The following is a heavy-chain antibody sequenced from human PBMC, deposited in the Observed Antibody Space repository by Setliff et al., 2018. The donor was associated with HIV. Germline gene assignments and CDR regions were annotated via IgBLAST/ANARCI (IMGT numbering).Heavy chain of an antibody. V-gene: IGHV3-49*04. CDR1: GFNFGEYA. J-gene: IGHJ4*02. CDR2: IRTKAYSGTT. D-gene: IGHD6-13*01. Sequence: GGSLRLSCSASGFNFGEYALSWVRQAPGKGLEWVAFIRTKAYSGTTEYAASVKDRFTISREDSKSIAYLQMNSLRAEDTAVYYCAKGDIAAARESQAVDYWGQGTLGTVSS. CDR3: AKGDIAAARESQAVDY.